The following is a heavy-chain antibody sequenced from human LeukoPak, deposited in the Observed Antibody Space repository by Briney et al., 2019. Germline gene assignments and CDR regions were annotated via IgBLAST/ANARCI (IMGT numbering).Heavy chain of an antibody. CDR2: INPNSGGT. CDR3: ARDDWGDYWYFDL. CDR1: GYTFTGYY. D-gene: IGHD3-9*01. Sequence: ASVKVSCKASGYTFTGYYMHWVRQAPGQGLEWMGWINPNSGGTNYAQEFQGRVTMTRDTSISTAYMELSRLRSDDTAVYYCARDDWGDYWYFDLWGRGTLVTVSS. J-gene: IGHJ2*01. V-gene: IGHV1-2*02.